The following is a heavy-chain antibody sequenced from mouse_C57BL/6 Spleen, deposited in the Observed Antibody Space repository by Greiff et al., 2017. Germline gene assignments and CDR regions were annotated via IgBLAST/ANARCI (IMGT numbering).Heavy chain of an antibody. V-gene: IGHV1-66*01. Sequence: QVQLKQSGPELVKPGASVKISCKASGYSFTSYYIHWVKQRPGQGLEWIGWIYPGSGNTKYNEKFKGKATLTADTSSSTAYMQLSSLTSEDSAVYYCARGVMVTTRGYAMDYWVQGTSVTVSS. CDR3: ARGVMVTTRGYAMDY. CDR1: GYSFTSYY. CDR2: IYPGSGNT. J-gene: IGHJ4*01. D-gene: IGHD2-2*01.